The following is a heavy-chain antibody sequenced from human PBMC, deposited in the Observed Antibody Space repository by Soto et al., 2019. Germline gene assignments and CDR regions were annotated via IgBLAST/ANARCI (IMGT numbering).Heavy chain of an antibody. J-gene: IGHJ1*01. V-gene: IGHV1-69*13. CDR1: GGTFSSYA. CDR3: AGAPYYYDSSGLW. Sequence: ASVKVSCKASGGTFSSYAISWVRQAPGQGLEWMGGIIPIFGTANYAQKFQGRVTITADESTSTAYMELSSLRSEDTAVYYCAGAPYYYDSSGLWWGQGTLVTVSS. CDR2: IIPIFGTA. D-gene: IGHD3-22*01.